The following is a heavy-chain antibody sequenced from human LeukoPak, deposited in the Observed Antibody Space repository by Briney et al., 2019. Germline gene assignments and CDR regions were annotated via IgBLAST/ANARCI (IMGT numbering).Heavy chain of an antibody. CDR1: AYTFSSYG. D-gene: IGHD2-8*01. J-gene: IGHJ6*02. Sequence: ASVKVSCKASAYTFSSYGITWVRQAPGQGLEWMGWISAYNGNTNYAQEFQGRVTMTTDTSTSVAYMELRSLRSDDTAVYYCTRGHMLYATGDGMDAWGQGTTVTVSS. CDR2: ISAYNGNT. V-gene: IGHV1-18*01. CDR3: TRGHMLYATGDGMDA.